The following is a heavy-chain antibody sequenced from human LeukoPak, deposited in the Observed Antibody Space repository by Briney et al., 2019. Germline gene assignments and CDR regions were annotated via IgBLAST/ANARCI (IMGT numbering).Heavy chain of an antibody. D-gene: IGHD3-9*01. CDR3: ARGGILTGYHNWFDP. Sequence: ASVKVSCKASGYTFTSYYMHWVRQAPGQGLEWMGIINPSGGSTSYAQKFQGRVTMTRDTSTSTVYMELSSLRSEDTAVYYCARGGILTGYHNWFDPWGQGTLVTVSS. V-gene: IGHV1-46*01. J-gene: IGHJ5*02. CDR1: GYTFTSYY. CDR2: INPSGGST.